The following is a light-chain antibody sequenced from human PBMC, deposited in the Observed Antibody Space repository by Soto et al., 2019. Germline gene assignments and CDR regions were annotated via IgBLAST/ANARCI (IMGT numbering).Light chain of an antibody. V-gene: IGLV2-11*01. CDR1: SSDVGGYNY. J-gene: IGLJ3*02. CDR2: DVS. Sequence: QSALTQPRSVSGSPGQSVTISCTGTSSDVGGYNYVSWYQQHPGKAPKLMIYDVSKRPSGVPDRFSGSKSGNTASLTISGLQAEDEADYYCFSYAGSYTWVFGGVIKVTVL. CDR3: FSYAGSYTWV.